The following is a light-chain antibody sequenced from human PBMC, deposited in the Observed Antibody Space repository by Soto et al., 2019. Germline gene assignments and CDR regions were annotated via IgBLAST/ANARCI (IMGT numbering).Light chain of an antibody. CDR3: QQYDTSPRGA. CDR2: GAS. V-gene: IGKV3-20*01. CDR1: QSVSSNY. J-gene: IGKJ1*01. Sequence: EIVLTQSPGTLSLSPGERATLSCRASQSVSSNYLAWYHQKPGQAPTLLIYGASSRATGIPDRFNGSGSGTDFTRTISRLEPEDFAVSSCQQYDTSPRGAFGQGTNVDIQ.